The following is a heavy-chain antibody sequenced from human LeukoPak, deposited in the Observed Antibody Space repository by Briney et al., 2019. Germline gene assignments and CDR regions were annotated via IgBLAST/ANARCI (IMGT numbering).Heavy chain of an antibody. CDR3: AWGTYCSSTSCSDYYYYYYMDV. CDR2: IYHSGST. V-gene: IGHV4-30-2*01. Sequence: SETLSLTCTVSGGSISNGGYYWSWIRQPPGKGLEWIGYIYHSGSTYYNPSLKSRVTISVDRSKNQFSLKLSSVTAADTAVYYCAWGTYCSSTSCSDYYYYYYMDVWGKGTTVTVSS. D-gene: IGHD2-2*01. J-gene: IGHJ6*03. CDR1: GGSISNGGYY.